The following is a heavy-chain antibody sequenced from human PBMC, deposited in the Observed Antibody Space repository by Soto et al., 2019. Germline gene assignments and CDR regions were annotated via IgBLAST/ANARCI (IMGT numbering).Heavy chain of an antibody. CDR3: TRDWEITVSTWSFGGF. D-gene: IGHD3-10*01. CDR2: IIPFHGVT. V-gene: IGHV1-69*08. J-gene: IGHJ4*02. Sequence: QVKWVQSGAEVKKPGSSVKVSCKASGGTFSPYTINWLRQAPGQGLEWMGRIIPFHGVTNYAQKFQARVTITADKSTSTAYMELSGLRFEDTAMYYCTRDWEITVSTWSFGGFWGRGTLVTVSS. CDR1: GGTFSPYT.